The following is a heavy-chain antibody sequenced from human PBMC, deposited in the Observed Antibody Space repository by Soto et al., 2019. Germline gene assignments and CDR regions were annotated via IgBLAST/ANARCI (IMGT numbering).Heavy chain of an antibody. D-gene: IGHD2-2*02. CDR3: ARGVGGGSSTGCYMGCDNWFDP. CDR2: IIPIFGTA. Sequence: SVKVSCKASGGTFSSYAISWVRQAPGQGLEWMGGIIPIFGTANYAQKFQGRVTITADESTSTAYMELSSLRSEDTAVYYCARGVGGGSSTGCYMGCDNWFDPWGQGTLVTVSS. CDR1: GGTFSSYA. J-gene: IGHJ5*02. V-gene: IGHV1-69*13.